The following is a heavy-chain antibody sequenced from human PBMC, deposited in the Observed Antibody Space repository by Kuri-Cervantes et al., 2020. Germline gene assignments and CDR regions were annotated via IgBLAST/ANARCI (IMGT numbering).Heavy chain of an antibody. CDR3: ATNIAVTGTKNY. Sequence: GESLKISCAASGFTFSTYGMHWVRQAPGKGPEWVAFIRSDGSNKYYADSVKGRFTISRDNANNLLYLQMNSLRAEDTAIYYCATNIAVTGTKNYWGQGTLVTVSS. CDR2: IRSDGSNK. V-gene: IGHV3-30*02. J-gene: IGHJ4*02. D-gene: IGHD6-19*01. CDR1: GFTFSTYG.